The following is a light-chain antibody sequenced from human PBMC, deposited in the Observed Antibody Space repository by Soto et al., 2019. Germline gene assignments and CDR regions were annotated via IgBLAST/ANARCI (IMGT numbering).Light chain of an antibody. CDR1: TSDIGAYNY. Sequence: QSVLTQPASVSASPGQSITISCSGTTSDIGAYNYVSWFQQHPGKAPKLIIYEVSSRPSGVSNRFSGSKSGNTASLTISGLQAEDEADYYCSSNTISSFRYVFGTGTKVTVL. CDR3: SSNTISSFRYV. V-gene: IGLV2-14*01. CDR2: EVS. J-gene: IGLJ1*01.